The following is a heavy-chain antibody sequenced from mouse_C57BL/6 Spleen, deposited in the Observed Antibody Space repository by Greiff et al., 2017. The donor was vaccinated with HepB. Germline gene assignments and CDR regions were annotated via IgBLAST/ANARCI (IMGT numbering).Heavy chain of an antibody. CDR1: GYTFTSYW. CDR2: IDPSDSET. V-gene: IGHV1-52*01. J-gene: IGHJ1*03. D-gene: IGHD3-2*02. Sequence: QVQLQQSGAELVRPGSSVKLSCKASGYTFTSYWMHWVKQRPIQGLEWIGNIDPSDSETHYNQKFKDKATLTVDKSSSTAYMQLSSLTSEDSAVYYCARGTAQAWYFDVWGTGTTVTVSS. CDR3: ARGTAQAWYFDV.